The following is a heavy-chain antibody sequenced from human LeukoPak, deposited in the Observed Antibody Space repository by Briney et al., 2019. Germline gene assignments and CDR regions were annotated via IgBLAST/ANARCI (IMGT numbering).Heavy chain of an antibody. CDR3: ASRSGRQWLPYFDY. CDR1: GFTFGDYS. V-gene: IGHV3-49*04. J-gene: IGHJ4*02. CDR2: IRSKAYGGTT. D-gene: IGHD1-26*01. Sequence: GGSLRLSCTSSGFTFGDYSMTWVRQAPGKGLEWVGFIRSKAYGGTTEYAASVKGRFTISRDDSKSIAYLQMNSLKTEDTAVYHCASRSGRQWLPYFDYWGQGTLVTVSS.